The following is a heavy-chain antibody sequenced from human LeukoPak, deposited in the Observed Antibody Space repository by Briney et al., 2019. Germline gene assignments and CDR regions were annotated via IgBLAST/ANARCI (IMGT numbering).Heavy chain of an antibody. CDR3: ARVRFYGAQLDY. D-gene: IGHD2/OR15-2a*01. CDR1: GGSISSYY. CDR2: IYYSGST. J-gene: IGHJ4*02. V-gene: IGHV4-59*01. Sequence: PSETLSLTCTVSGGSISSYYWSWIRQPPGKGLEWIGYIYYSGSTNYNPSLKSRVTISVDTSKNQFSLKLSSVTAADTAVYYCARVRFYGAQLDYWGQGTLVTVSS.